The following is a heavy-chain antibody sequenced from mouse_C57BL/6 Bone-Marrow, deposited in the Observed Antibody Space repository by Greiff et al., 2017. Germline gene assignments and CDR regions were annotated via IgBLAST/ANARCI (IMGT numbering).Heavy chain of an antibody. CDR2: INPYNGGT. V-gene: IGHV1-19*01. CDR1: GYTFTDSY. J-gene: IGHJ4*01. CDR3: ARGGMGYAMDY. Sequence: EVQLQQSGPVLVKPGASVKMSCKASGYTFTDSYMNWVKQSHGKSLEWIGVINPYNGGTSYNQKFKGKATLTVDKSSSTAYMELNSLTSEDSAVYYCARGGMGYAMDYWGQGTSVTVSS.